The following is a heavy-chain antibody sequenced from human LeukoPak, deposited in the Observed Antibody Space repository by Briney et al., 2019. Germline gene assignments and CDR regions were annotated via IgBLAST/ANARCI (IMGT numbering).Heavy chain of an antibody. Sequence: SETLSLTCTVSGDSISSYYWSWIRQPPGKGLEWIGEINHSGSTNYNPSLKSRVTISVDTSKNQFSLKLSSVTAADTAVYYCARYTNSGGGFDPWGQGTLVTVSS. CDR1: GDSISSYY. J-gene: IGHJ5*02. V-gene: IGHV4-34*01. D-gene: IGHD6-19*01. CDR2: INHSGST. CDR3: ARYTNSGGGFDP.